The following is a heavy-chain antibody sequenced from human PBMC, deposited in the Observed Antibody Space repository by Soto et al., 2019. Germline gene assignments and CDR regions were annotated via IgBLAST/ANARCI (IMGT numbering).Heavy chain of an antibody. CDR1: GFTFSSYG. D-gene: IGHD3-3*01. Sequence: QVQLVESGGGVVQPGRSLRLSCAASGFTFSSYGMHWVRQAPGKGLEWVAVISYDGSNKYYADSVKGRFTISRDNSKNTLYLQMNSLSAEDTAVYYCAKGIRFLEWLTYDGMDVWGQGTTVTVSS. V-gene: IGHV3-30*18. CDR2: ISYDGSNK. CDR3: AKGIRFLEWLTYDGMDV. J-gene: IGHJ6*02.